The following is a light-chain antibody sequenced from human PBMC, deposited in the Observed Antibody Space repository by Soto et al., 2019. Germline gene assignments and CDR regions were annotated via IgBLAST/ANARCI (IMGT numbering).Light chain of an antibody. CDR2: GAS. V-gene: IGKV3-15*01. CDR1: QSISNS. J-gene: IGKJ5*01. Sequence: EIVLTQSPATLSLSPGERATLSCRASQSISNSLAWYQQKPGQAPRLLIYGASTRATGISARFSGSGSGTEFTLTISSLQSEDFAVYYCQQYEKWPPSITFGQGTRLEI. CDR3: QQYEKWPPSIT.